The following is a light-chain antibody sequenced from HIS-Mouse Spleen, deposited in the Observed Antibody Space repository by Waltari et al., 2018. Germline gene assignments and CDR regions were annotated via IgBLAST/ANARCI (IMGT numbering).Light chain of an antibody. Sequence: SYELTQPPSVSVSPGQTARITCSGDALPKHYAYWSQQEPGQAPVLGIYKDSARPSGIPARVVVYSSRTTVTLTSSGVQAEDEAEYYCQSADSSGTYHVVFGGGTKLTVL. CDR2: KDS. CDR3: QSADSSGTYHVV. J-gene: IGLJ2*01. CDR1: ALPKHY. V-gene: IGLV3-25*03.